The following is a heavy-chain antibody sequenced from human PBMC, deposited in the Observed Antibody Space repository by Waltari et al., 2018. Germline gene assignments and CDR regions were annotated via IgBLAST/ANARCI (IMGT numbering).Heavy chain of an antibody. V-gene: IGHV1-69-2*01. D-gene: IGHD6-19*01. Sequence: EVQLVQSGAEVKKPGATVKISCKASGYTFTDYYMHWVQQAPGKGLEWMGRVDPEDGETIYAEKCQGRVTITADKSTSTAYMELSSLRSEDTAVYYCARDPEIAVAGSAFDIWGQGTMVTVSS. CDR3: ARDPEIAVAGSAFDI. J-gene: IGHJ3*02. CDR1: GYTFTDYY. CDR2: VDPEDGET.